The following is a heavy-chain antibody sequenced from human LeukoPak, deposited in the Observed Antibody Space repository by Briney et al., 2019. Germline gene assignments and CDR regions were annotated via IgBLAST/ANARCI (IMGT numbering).Heavy chain of an antibody. CDR2: INEDGSEK. CDR3: ARGWAAIPD. D-gene: IGHD2-21*02. J-gene: IGHJ4*02. Sequence: GGSLRLSCATSGSTFTNYWMSWFRQAPGKGPEWVGNINEDGSEKQYVDSEKGRFSISRDNAKNSLFLQMSSLRDEDTALYYCARGWAAIPDWGQGTLVTVSS. CDR1: GSTFTNYW. V-gene: IGHV3-7*01.